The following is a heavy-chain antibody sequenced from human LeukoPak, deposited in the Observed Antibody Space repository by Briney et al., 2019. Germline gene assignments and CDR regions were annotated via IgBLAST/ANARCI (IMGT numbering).Heavy chain of an antibody. CDR1: GFTFSSFA. V-gene: IGHV3-23*01. CDR2: ISGSGGST. Sequence: PGGSLRLSCAASGFTFSSFAMSWVRQAPGKGLEWVSAISGSGGSTYYADSVKGRFTISRDNSKNTLYLQMNSLRAEDTAVYYCAKVFDDYGDYVGLFDYWGQGTLVTVSS. CDR3: AKVFDDYGDYVGLFDY. D-gene: IGHD4-17*01. J-gene: IGHJ4*02.